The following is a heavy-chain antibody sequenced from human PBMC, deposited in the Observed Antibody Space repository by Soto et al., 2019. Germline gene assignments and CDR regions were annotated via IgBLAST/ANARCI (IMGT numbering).Heavy chain of an antibody. CDR1: EFTFNTYW. D-gene: IGHD6-13*01. CDR2: IKDDGSEK. J-gene: IGHJ6*02. CDR3: ARDWGTPGRGSAVGYYYHYGMDV. V-gene: IGHV3-7*05. Sequence: EVQLVESGGGLVQPGGSLRLSCLASEFTFNTYWMNWVRQAPGKGLEWVANIKDDGSEKYYVDSVKGRFTISRDNAKNSLYLLMNSLRGEDTAVYYCARDWGTPGRGSAVGYYYHYGMDVCGQGTTVTVSS.